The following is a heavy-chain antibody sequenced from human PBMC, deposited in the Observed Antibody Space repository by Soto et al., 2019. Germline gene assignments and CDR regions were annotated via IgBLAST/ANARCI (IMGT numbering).Heavy chain of an antibody. Sequence: ASVKVSCKASGYTFTSYAMHWVRQAPGQRLEWMGWINAGNGNTKYSQKFQGRVTITRDTSASTAYMELSSLRSEDTAVYYCAISYCGGGSCYDYYYGMDVWGQGTTVTVSS. CDR1: GYTFTSYA. D-gene: IGHD2-15*01. CDR2: INAGNGNT. CDR3: AISYCGGGSCYDYYYGMDV. V-gene: IGHV1-3*01. J-gene: IGHJ6*02.